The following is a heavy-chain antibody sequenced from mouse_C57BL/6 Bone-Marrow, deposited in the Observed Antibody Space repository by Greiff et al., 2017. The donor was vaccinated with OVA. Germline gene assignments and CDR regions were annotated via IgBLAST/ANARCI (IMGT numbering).Heavy chain of an antibody. J-gene: IGHJ1*03. V-gene: IGHV1-81*01. CDR3: ARGTGDWYFDV. D-gene: IGHD4-1*01. CDR2: IYPRSGNT. CDR1: GYTFTSYG. Sequence: QVQLQQSGAELARPGASVKLSCKASGYTFTSYGISWVKQRNGQGLEWIGEIYPRSGNTYYNQKFKGKATLTADKSSSTAYMELRSLTSEDSAVYFFARGTGDWYFDVWGTGTTLTVSS.